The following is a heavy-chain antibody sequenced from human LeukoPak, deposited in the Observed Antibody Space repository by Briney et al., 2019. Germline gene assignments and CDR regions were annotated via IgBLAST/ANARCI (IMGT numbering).Heavy chain of an antibody. CDR2: IYPGDSDT. Sequence: GESLKISCQGSGYSFTSYWIGWVRQMPGKGLEWMGIIYPGDSDTRYSPSFQGQVTISADKSISTAYLQWSSLKASDTAMYYCARHLYYGSGTRRRWHYYGMDVWGQGTTVTVSS. CDR1: GYSFTSYW. D-gene: IGHD3-10*01. J-gene: IGHJ6*02. V-gene: IGHV5-51*01. CDR3: ARHLYYGSGTRRRWHYYGMDV.